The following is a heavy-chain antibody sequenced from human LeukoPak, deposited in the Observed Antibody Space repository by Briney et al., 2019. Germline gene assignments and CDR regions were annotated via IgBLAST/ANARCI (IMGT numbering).Heavy chain of an antibody. V-gene: IGHV1-69*05. J-gene: IGHJ4*02. CDR3: ASVQIRGYWFDY. CDR1: GGTFSSYA. D-gene: IGHD2-8*02. Sequence: SVKVSCKASGGTFSSYAISWVRQAPGQGLEWMGRIIPIFGTANYAQKFQGRVTITTDESTSTAYMELSSLRSEDTAVYYCASVQIRGYWFDYWGPGTLVTVSS. CDR2: IIPIFGTA.